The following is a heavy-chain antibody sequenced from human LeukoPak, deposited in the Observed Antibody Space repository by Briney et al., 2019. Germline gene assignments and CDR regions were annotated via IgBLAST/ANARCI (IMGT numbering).Heavy chain of an antibody. Sequence: PSETLSLTCTVSGGSISSSDYYWGWIRQPPGKGLEWIGSIYYGGSTYYNPSLKSRVTISVDTSVNQFSLKLSFVTTADTAVYYCARAFGYCSGGSCTRGYNWFDPWGQGTLVTVPS. J-gene: IGHJ5*02. CDR3: ARAFGYCSGGSCTRGYNWFDP. CDR2: IYYGGST. CDR1: GGSISSSDYY. D-gene: IGHD2-15*01. V-gene: IGHV4-39*01.